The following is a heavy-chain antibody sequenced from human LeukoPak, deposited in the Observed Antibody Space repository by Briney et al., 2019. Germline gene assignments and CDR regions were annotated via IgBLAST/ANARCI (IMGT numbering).Heavy chain of an antibody. Sequence: PSETLSLTCTVSGYSISSGYYWSWIRQPPGKGLEWIGEINHSGSTNYNPSLKSRVTISVDTSKNQFSLKLSSVAAADTAVYYCARLPVAVAGYYYYYMDVWGKGTTVTVSS. CDR1: GYSISSGYY. D-gene: IGHD6-19*01. CDR2: INHSGST. J-gene: IGHJ6*03. V-gene: IGHV4-38-2*02. CDR3: ARLPVAVAGYYYYYMDV.